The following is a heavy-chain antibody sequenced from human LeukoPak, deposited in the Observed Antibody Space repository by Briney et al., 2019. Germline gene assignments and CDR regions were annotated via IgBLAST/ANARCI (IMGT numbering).Heavy chain of an antibody. V-gene: IGHV4-39*01. CDR2: IYYSGST. D-gene: IGHD1-26*01. CDR3: ATCIVGATTCDWFDP. CDR1: GFTFSSYA. J-gene: IGHJ5*02. Sequence: GSLRLSCAASGFTFSSYAMSWVRQPPGKGLEWIGSIYYSGSTYYNPSLKSRVTISVDTSKNQFSLKLRSVTAADTAVYYCATCIVGATTCDWFDPWGQGTLVTVSS.